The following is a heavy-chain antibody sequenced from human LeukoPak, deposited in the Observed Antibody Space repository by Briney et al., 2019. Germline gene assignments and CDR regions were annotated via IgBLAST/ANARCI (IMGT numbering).Heavy chain of an antibody. D-gene: IGHD3-9*01. Sequence: PSETLSLTCTVSGGSISSYYWSWIRQPPGKGLEWIGYIYYSGSTNYNPSLKSRVTISVDTSQNQFSLKLSSVTAADTAVYYCARALGGYDILTGYPDQYYYFDYWGQGTLVTVSS. J-gene: IGHJ4*02. CDR1: GGSISSYY. CDR2: IYYSGST. CDR3: ARALGGYDILTGYPDQYYYFDY. V-gene: IGHV4-59*01.